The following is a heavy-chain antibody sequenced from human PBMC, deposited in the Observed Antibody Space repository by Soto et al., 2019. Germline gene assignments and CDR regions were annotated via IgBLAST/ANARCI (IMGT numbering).Heavy chain of an antibody. CDR2: ISPHKGDT. J-gene: IGHJ4*02. V-gene: IGHV1-18*01. Sequence: ASVKVSCKTSGYTFSTIGITWVGQAPGQGLEWMGWISPHKGDTYYAQRLQGRVTMTTDTSTSTAYMELRGLRSDDTAVYFCARDLDPSGSYYTNYWGQGTLVTVSS. CDR1: GYTFSTIG. D-gene: IGHD3-10*01. CDR3: ARDLDPSGSYYTNY.